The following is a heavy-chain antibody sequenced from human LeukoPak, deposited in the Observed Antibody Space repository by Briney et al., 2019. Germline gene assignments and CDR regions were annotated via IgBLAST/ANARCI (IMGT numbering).Heavy chain of an antibody. CDR3: ARMTSDWYFDY. D-gene: IGHD6-19*01. V-gene: IGHV5-51*01. CDR2: VFPGDSDT. CDR1: GYKFSSDW. Sequence: GVSLKISCKGSGYKFSSDWIAWVRQMPGKGLEWMGIVFPGDSDTRYSPSFQGQVTISADKSISTAYLWWSSLKASDTAMYYCARMTSDWYFDYWGQGTLVTVSS. J-gene: IGHJ4*02.